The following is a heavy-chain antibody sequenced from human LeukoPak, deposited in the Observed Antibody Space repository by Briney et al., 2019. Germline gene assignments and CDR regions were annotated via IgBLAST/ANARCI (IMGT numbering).Heavy chain of an antibody. CDR2: IYHSGSP. V-gene: IGHV4-38-2*02. CDR1: GVSLSSYY. J-gene: IGHJ4*02. CDR3: ARAIDYYGSGSYFDY. D-gene: IGHD3-10*01. Sequence: SETLSLTCTVSGVSLSSYYWSWIRQTPGKGLAWIGSIYHSGSPYYNPSLKSRVTISVDTSKNQFSLKLSSVTAADTAVYYCARAIDYYGSGSYFDYWGQGTLVTVSS.